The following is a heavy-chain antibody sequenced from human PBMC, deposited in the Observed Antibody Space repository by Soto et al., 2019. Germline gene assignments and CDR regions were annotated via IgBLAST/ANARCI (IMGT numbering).Heavy chain of an antibody. CDR3: ARVEMATIPGY. CDR1: GYTFTSYG. CDR2: ISAYNGNT. Sequence: GASVKVSCKASGYTFTSYGISWVRQAPGQGLEWMGWISAYNGNTNYAQKLQGRVTTTTDTSTSTACMELRSLRSDDTAVYYCARVEMATIPGYWGQGTLVTVSS. D-gene: IGHD5-12*01. J-gene: IGHJ4*02. V-gene: IGHV1-18*01.